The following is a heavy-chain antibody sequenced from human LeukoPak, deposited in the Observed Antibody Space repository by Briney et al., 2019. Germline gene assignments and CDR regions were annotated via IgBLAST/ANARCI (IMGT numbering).Heavy chain of an antibody. D-gene: IGHD6-13*01. J-gene: IGHJ6*02. V-gene: IGHV3-43*02. Sequence: PGGSLRLSCAASGFTFDDYAMHWVRQAPGKGLEWVSLISGDGGSTYYADSVKGRFTISRDNSKNSLYLQMNSLRTEDTALYYCAKPSNSWGTYYYYGMDVWGQGTTVTVSS. CDR3: AKPSNSWGTYYYYGMDV. CDR2: ISGDGGST. CDR1: GFTFDDYA.